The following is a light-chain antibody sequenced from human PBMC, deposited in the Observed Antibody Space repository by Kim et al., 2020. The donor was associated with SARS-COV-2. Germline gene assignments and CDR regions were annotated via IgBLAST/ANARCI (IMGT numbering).Light chain of an antibody. J-gene: IGLJ3*02. CDR3: QVWDSRSAQVV. CDR1: NLGDQS. V-gene: IGLV3-21*01. Sequence: SYELTQPPSMSVAPGKTATITCAGNNLGDQSVYWYQQKQGQAPVLVIYYSRDRPSQIPERFSGSNSGNTATLTVERVEAGDEADYFCQVWDSRSAQVVFGGGTQLTVL. CDR2: YSR.